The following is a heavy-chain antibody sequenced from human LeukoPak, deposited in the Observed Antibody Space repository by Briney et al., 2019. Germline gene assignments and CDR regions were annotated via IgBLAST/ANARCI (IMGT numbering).Heavy chain of an antibody. Sequence: GGSLRLSCAVSGFTFSNYWMTWVRQAPGKGLEWVANINHDGSQKYYVDSVKGRFTISRDNAKNSLYLQMNSLRVEDTAVYYCARDPGVIGVDGMNAFDIWGQGILVTVSS. CDR1: GFTFSNYW. CDR2: INHDGSQK. J-gene: IGHJ3*02. V-gene: IGHV3-7*01. D-gene: IGHD6-19*01. CDR3: ARDPGVIGVDGMNAFDI.